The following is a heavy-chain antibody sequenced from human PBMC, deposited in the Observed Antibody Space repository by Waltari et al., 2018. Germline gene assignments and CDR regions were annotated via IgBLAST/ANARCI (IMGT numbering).Heavy chain of an antibody. J-gene: IGHJ4*02. CDR3: AGDRAIGLFFDY. D-gene: IGHD2-2*01. CDR1: GDSISGNYW. V-gene: IGHV4-4*02. Sequence: QVQLQESGQGLVKPSGTLSLTCAVSGDSISGNYWWSWVRQSPEKGLEWIGQVHHSGKTHYNPSLQSRVTISLDKPKNQFSLNLNSVTAADTAVYYCAGDRAIGLFFDYWGREPWSPSPQ. CDR2: VHHSGKT.